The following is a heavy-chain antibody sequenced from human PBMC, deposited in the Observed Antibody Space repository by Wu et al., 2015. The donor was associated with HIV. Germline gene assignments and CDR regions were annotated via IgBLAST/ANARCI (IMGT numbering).Heavy chain of an antibody. CDR3: ASLNSSVGATYYYYYGMDV. D-gene: IGHD1-26*01. J-gene: IGHJ6*02. CDR1: GGTFSSYA. Sequence: QVQLVQSGSEVKKPGSSVKVSCKASGGTFSSYAISWVRQAPGQGLEWMGRIIPIFGTANYAQKFQGRVTITADESTSTAYMELSSLRSEDTAVYYCASLNSSVGATYYYYYGMDVWGQGTTVTVSS. V-gene: IGHV1-69*13. CDR2: IIPIFGTA.